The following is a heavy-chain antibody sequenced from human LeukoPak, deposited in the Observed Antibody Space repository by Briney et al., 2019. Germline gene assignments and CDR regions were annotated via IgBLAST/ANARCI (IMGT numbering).Heavy chain of an antibody. V-gene: IGHV3-7*05. J-gene: IGHJ3*01. CDR2: IKGDGSEI. Sequence: GGSLRLSCAASGISFSTSWMSWVRQAPGKGPEWVAYIKGDGSEISYVDSVKGRFTISRGNAKNSLYLQMDSLRVEDTAVYYCARGVVSRAAFDVWGQGTMVTVSS. CDR1: GISFSTSW. CDR3: ARGVVSRAAFDV.